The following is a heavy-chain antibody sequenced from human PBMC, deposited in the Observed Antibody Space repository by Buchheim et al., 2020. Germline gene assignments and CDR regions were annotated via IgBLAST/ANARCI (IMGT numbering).Heavy chain of an antibody. J-gene: IGHJ6*02. Sequence: EVQLVESGGGLVQPGGSLRLSCAASGFAFNTYSINWVRQAPGKGLEWVSYITSSSTIYYADSVKGRFTISRDNAKKSLYLQMNSLRAEDTAVYYCARVHPTAADTYYYGMDVWGQGTT. CDR3: ARVHPTAADTYYYGMDV. V-gene: IGHV3-48*01. CDR1: GFAFNTYS. CDR2: ITSSSTI. D-gene: IGHD6-25*01.